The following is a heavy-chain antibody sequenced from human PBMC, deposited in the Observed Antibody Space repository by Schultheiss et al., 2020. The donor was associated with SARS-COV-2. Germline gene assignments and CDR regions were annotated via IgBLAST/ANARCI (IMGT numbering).Heavy chain of an antibody. J-gene: IGHJ4*02. CDR1: GFTFNNYQ. Sequence: GGSLRLSCAASGFTFNNYQMNWVRQAPGKGLEWVAVIWYDGSTKYYADSVKGRFTISRDNSKNTLYLQMNSLRAEDTAVYYCAKGRAPMVRGGTIDYWGQGTLVTVSS. CDR3: AKGRAPMVRGGTIDY. CDR2: IWYDGSTK. V-gene: IGHV3-30*02. D-gene: IGHD3-10*01.